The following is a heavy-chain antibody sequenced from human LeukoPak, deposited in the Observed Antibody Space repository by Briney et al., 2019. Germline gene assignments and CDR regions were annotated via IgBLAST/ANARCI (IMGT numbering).Heavy chain of an antibody. D-gene: IGHD2-15*01. CDR2: INHSGST. Sequence: SETLSLTCAVYGGSFNVYYWSWIRQPPGKGLEWIGEINHSGSTNYNPSLKSRVTISVATSKNQFPLKCRSVSAADTAVYYCARGFRKYCSGGSCYQLHGRHYYDSSGYYYWGQGTLVTVSS. V-gene: IGHV4-34*01. CDR1: GGSFNVYY. CDR3: ARGFRKYCSGGSCYQLHGRHYYDSSGYYY. J-gene: IGHJ4*02.